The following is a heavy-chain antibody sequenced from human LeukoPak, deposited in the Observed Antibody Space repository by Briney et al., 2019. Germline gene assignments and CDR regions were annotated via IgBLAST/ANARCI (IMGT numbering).Heavy chain of an antibody. CDR3: ARLGSIAAAGTPDY. V-gene: IGHV3-11*06. CDR2: ISGSTTYT. CDR1: GFTFNNYA. D-gene: IGHD6-13*01. Sequence: GGSLRLSCAASGFTFNNYAMSWVRQAPGKGLEWVSYISGSTTYTTYADSVKGRFTISRDNAKNSLYLQMNSLRGEDTAVYYCARLGSIAAAGTPDYWGQGTPVTVSS. J-gene: IGHJ4*02.